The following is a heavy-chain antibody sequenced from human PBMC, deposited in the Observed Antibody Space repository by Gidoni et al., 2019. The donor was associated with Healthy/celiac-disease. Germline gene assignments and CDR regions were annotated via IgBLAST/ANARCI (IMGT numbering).Heavy chain of an antibody. V-gene: IGHV3-9*01. CDR2: ISWNSGSI. CDR1: GFTFDDYA. J-gene: IGHJ6*02. CDR3: AKGRGYYYYYYGMDV. Sequence: EVQLVESGGGLVQPGRSLRLSCAASGFTFDDYAMHWVRQAPGKGLEWVSGISWNSGSIGYADSVKGRFTISRDNAKNSLYLQMNSLRAEDTALYYCAKGRGYYYYYYGMDVWGQGTTVTVSS.